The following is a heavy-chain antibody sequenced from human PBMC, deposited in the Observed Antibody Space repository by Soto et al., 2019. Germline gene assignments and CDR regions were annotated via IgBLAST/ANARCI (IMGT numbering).Heavy chain of an antibody. CDR1: GFTFSSYA. D-gene: IGHD3-22*01. CDR2: ISGSGGST. V-gene: IGHV3-23*01. CDR3: AKEYYCDSSGYSDY. J-gene: IGHJ4*02. Sequence: GGSLRLSCAASGFTFSSYAMSWVRQAPGKGLEWVSAISGSGGSTYYADPVKGRFTISRDNSKNTLYLQMNSLRAEDTAVYYSAKEYYCDSSGYSDYWGQGTLVTVSS.